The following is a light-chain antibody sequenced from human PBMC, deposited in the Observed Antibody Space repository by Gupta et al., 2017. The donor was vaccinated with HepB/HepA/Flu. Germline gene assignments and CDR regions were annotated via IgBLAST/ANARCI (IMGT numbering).Light chain of an antibody. CDR2: DAS. Sequence: EIVLTQSPPTLSLSPGERATISCRASQSVNSYLAWYLQKPGQAPRLLIYDASNRATGIPARFSGSGSGTDFTLTISSLEPEDFAVYYCQQRGNWPFTFGPGTKVEI. J-gene: IGKJ3*01. CDR3: QQRGNWPFT. CDR1: QSVNSY. V-gene: IGKV3-11*01.